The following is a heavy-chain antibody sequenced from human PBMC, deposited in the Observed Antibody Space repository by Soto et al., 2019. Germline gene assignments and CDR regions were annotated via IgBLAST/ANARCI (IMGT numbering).Heavy chain of an antibody. CDR1: GFTFGDYG. CDR3: AKLSIQKSWAVTFDQ. V-gene: IGHV3-30*18. Sequence: QVHLVESGGGVVQPGRSLRLSCAASGFTFGDYGMHWVRQAPGKGLEWVADISYDGSETYYADSVEGRFTVSRDNSNSVLYLQMNSLRLDDTAVYYCAKLSIQKSWAVTFDQWGQGTLVTVSS. CDR2: ISYDGSET. J-gene: IGHJ4*02. D-gene: IGHD4-17*01.